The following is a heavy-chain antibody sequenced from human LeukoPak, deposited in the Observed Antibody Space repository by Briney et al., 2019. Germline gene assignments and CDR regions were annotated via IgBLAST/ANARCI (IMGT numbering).Heavy chain of an antibody. V-gene: IGHV4-39*01. CDR3: ARPHSDYDFWSGYSNAFDI. J-gene: IGHJ3*02. CDR2: IYYSGST. D-gene: IGHD3-3*01. Sequence: SETLSLTCTVSGGSISSSSYYWGWIRQPPGKGLEWIGSIYYSGSTYYNPSLKSRVTISVDTSKNQFSLKLSSVTAADTAVYYCARPHSDYDFWSGYSNAFDIWGQGTMVTVSS. CDR1: GGSISSSSYY.